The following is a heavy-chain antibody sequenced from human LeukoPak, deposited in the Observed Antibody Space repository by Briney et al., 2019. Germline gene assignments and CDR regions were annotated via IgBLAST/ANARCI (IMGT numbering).Heavy chain of an antibody. V-gene: IGHV3-23*01. CDR3: AKIRRDGYNEAFDI. J-gene: IGHJ3*02. Sequence: QSGGSLRLSCAASGFTFSSYAMGWVRQAPGKGLEWVSAISGSGGSTYYADSVKGRFTISRDNSKNTLYLQMNSLRAEDTAVYYCAKIRRDGYNEAFDIWGQGTMVTVSS. CDR1: GFTFSSYA. CDR2: ISGSGGST. D-gene: IGHD5-24*01.